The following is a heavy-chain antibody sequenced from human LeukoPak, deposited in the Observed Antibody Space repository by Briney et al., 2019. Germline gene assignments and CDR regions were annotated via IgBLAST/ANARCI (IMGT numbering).Heavy chain of an antibody. D-gene: IGHD6-13*01. CDR3: AAGYSSSWENYYFDY. V-gene: IGHV3-7*03. Sequence: GGSLRLSCAASGFTFSSYWMSWVRQAPGKGLEWVANIKQDGSEKYYVDSVKGRFTISRDNAKNSLYLQMNSLRAEDTALYYCAAGYSSSWENYYFDYWGQGTLVTVSS. CDR1: GFTFSSYW. CDR2: IKQDGSEK. J-gene: IGHJ4*02.